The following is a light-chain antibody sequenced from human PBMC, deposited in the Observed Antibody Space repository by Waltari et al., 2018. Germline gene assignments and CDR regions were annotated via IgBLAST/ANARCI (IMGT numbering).Light chain of an antibody. Sequence: QTVVTQEPSFSVSPGGTVTLTCGLNSGSVSAAFYPSWYQQSPGQAPRTLIYFTNTRSSGVPDRFSGSILGNKAALTITGAQADDESNYYCALYMGSGILVFGGGTKLTVL. CDR3: ALYMGSGILV. CDR2: FTN. V-gene: IGLV8-61*01. CDR1: SGSVSAAFY. J-gene: IGLJ3*02.